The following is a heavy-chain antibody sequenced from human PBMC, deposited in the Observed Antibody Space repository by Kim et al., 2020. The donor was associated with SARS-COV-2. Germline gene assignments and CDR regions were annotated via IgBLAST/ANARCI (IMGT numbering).Heavy chain of an antibody. Sequence: SVKGRFTISRDNAKCSLSLQMNSLRAEDTAVYYCARSLYCSSTSCFYGMDVWGQGTTVTFSS. V-gene: IGHV3-48*03. CDR3: ARSLYCSSTSCFYGMDV. J-gene: IGHJ6*02. D-gene: IGHD2-2*01.